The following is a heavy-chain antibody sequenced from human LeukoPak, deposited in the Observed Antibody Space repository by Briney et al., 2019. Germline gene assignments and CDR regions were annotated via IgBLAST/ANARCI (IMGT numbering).Heavy chain of an antibody. V-gene: IGHV4-61*08. CDR1: GGSISSGGYY. CDR2: IYYSGST. Sequence: SETLSLTCAVSGGSISSGGYYWSWIRQPSGKGLEWIGYIYYSGSTNYNPSLKSRVTISVDTSKNQFSLKLSSVTAADTAVYYCARDGSGWFDPWGQGTLVTVSS. J-gene: IGHJ5*02. CDR3: ARDGSGWFDP.